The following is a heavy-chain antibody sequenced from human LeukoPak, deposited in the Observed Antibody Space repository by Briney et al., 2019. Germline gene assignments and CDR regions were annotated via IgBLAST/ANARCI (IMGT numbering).Heavy chain of an antibody. Sequence: ASVNVSFKASGYTFTGYYMHWVRQAPGQGLEWLGWINPNSGGTNYAQKFQGRVTMTRDTSISTAYMELSRLRSDDTAVYYCARAYCSSTSCYYGFDYWGQGTLVTVSS. CDR3: ARAYCSSTSCYYGFDY. V-gene: IGHV1-2*02. CDR2: INPNSGGT. CDR1: GYTFTGYY. J-gene: IGHJ4*02. D-gene: IGHD2-2*01.